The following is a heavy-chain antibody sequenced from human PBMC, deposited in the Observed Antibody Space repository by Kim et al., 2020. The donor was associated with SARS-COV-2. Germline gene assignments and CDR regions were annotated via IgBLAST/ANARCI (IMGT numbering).Heavy chain of an antibody. V-gene: IGHV1-3*01. CDR3: ARDPHSSGDAFDI. Sequence: YSQKFQGEGTLTRDTSASTAYMKLSSRRSEDTAVYYCARDPHSSGDAFDIWGQGTMVTVSS. J-gene: IGHJ3*02. D-gene: IGHD3-22*01.